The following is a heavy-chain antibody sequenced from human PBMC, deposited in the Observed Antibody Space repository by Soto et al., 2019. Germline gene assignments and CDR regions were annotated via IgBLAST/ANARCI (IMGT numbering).Heavy chain of an antibody. CDR3: ARDHEYSGYESHFDI. CDR1: GYTFTSYG. Sequence: AAVKVSCKASGYTFTSYGISWVRQAPGQGLEWMGWISAYNGNTNYAQKLQGRVTMTTDTSTSTAYMELRSLRSDDTAVYYCARDHEYSGYESHFDISSQGTMDT. CDR2: ISAYNGNT. D-gene: IGHD5-12*01. J-gene: IGHJ3*02. V-gene: IGHV1-18*01.